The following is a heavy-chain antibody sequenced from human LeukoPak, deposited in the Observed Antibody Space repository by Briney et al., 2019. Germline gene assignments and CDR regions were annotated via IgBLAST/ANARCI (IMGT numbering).Heavy chain of an antibody. CDR1: GFTFSDSW. J-gene: IGHJ4*02. D-gene: IGHD4-17*01. V-gene: IGHV3-11*01. CDR3: ARVPTTVTYTDY. Sequence: GGSLRLSCVASGFTFSDSWMSWVRQAPGKGLEWVSYISPTGGTKYYADSVRGRFTISRDNAKNSLFLQTNSLRAEDTAVYYCARVPTTVTYTDYWGQGTLVSVSS. CDR2: ISPTGGTK.